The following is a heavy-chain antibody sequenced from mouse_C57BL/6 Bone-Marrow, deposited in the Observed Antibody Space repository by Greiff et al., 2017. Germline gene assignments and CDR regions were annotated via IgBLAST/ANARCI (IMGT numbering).Heavy chain of an antibody. CDR3: ARRNLRR. Sequence: EVKLVESGGGLVKPGGSVKLSCAASGFTFSDYGMHWVRQAPEKGLEWVAYISSGSSTIYYADTVKGRFTISRDNAKNTLFLQMTSLRSEYTAMNYCARRNLRRWGQGATLTVSS. CDR2: ISSGSSTI. J-gene: IGHJ2*01. D-gene: IGHD1-2*01. V-gene: IGHV5-17*01. CDR1: GFTFSDYG.